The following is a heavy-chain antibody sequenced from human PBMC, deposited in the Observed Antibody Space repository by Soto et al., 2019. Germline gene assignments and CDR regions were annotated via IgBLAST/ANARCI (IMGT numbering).Heavy chain of an antibody. CDR2: IYYSGST. D-gene: IGHD4-17*01. Sequence: SETLSLTCTVSGGSISSCYWSWIRQPPGKGLEWIGYIYYSGSTNYNPSLKSRVTISVDTSKNQFSLKLSSVTAADTAVYYCATGYWGDPYCDYCSSYYYYMDVWGKGTTVTVSS. CDR3: ATGYWGDPYCDYCSSYYYYMDV. CDR1: GGSISSCY. V-gene: IGHV4-59*01. J-gene: IGHJ6*03.